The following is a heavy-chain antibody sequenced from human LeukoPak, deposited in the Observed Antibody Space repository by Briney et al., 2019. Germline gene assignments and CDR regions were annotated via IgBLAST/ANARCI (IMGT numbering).Heavy chain of an antibody. CDR2: ISGSGGST. CDR1: GFTFSSYA. V-gene: IGHV3-23*01. J-gene: IGHJ3*02. CDR3: AKELDYDSSGYYPGDDAFDI. Sequence: GGSLRLSCAASGFTFSSYAMSWVRQAPGKGLEWVSAISGSGGSTYYADSVKGRFTISRDNSKNTLHLQMNSLRAEDTAVYYCAKELDYDSSGYYPGDDAFDIWGQGTMVTVSS. D-gene: IGHD3-22*01.